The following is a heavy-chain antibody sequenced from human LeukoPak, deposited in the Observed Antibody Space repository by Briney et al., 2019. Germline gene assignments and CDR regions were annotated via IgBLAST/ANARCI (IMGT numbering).Heavy chain of an antibody. CDR2: IWYDGSNK. CDR3: ARAAGTTTGGMDV. J-gene: IGHJ6*02. D-gene: IGHD1-14*01. V-gene: IGHV3-33*01. Sequence: GGSLRLSCAASGFTFSSYGMHWVRQAPGKGLEWVAVIWYDGSNKYYADSVKGRFTMSRDYSKNTVYLQMNSLRVEDTAVYYCARAAGTTTGGMDVWGQGTMGTVSS. CDR1: GFTFSSYG.